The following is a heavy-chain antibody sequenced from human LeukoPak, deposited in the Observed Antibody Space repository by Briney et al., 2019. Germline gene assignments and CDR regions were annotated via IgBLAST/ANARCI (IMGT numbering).Heavy chain of an antibody. Sequence: PGGSLRLSCAASGFTVSNNYMSWVRQAPGKGLEWVSIIHSGGSTYYADSVKGQFTISRDNSKNTLFLQMNSLRAEDTAVYYCARNLCDSLGYYFDYWGQGTLVTVSS. D-gene: IGHD2-21*01. CDR3: ARNLCDSLGYYFDY. CDR1: GFTVSNNY. J-gene: IGHJ4*02. V-gene: IGHV3-53*01. CDR2: IHSGGST.